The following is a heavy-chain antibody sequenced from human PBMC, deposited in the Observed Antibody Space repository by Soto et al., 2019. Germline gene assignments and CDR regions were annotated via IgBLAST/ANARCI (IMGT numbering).Heavy chain of an antibody. CDR3: ANRRRAGAQSFVY. V-gene: IGHV3-23*01. CDR1: GVTFSSYA. Sequence: GVSLRLSWVASGVTFSSYAMRWVRPAPGKGLEWVSAISGSGGSTYYADSVKGRFTISRDNSKNTLYLQMNSLRAEDTAVYYCANRRRAGAQSFVYWGQGSLVTVSS. D-gene: IGHD6-13*01. J-gene: IGHJ4*02. CDR2: ISGSGGST.